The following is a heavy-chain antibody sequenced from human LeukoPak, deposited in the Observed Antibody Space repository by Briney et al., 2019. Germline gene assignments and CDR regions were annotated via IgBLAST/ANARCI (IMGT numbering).Heavy chain of an antibody. CDR3: TRAGYSSGFDS. D-gene: IGHD6-19*01. CDR1: GFAFSGWW. V-gene: IGHV3-74*03. Sequence: GGSLRLSCAAYGFAFSGWWMHWVRQAAGKGRGWVSRINSDGCSITYADSVKGRFTISRDNAKNTLYLQMNSLIAEDTAVYFCTRAGYSSGFDSWGQGTLVTVSS. J-gene: IGHJ5*01. CDR2: INSDGCSI.